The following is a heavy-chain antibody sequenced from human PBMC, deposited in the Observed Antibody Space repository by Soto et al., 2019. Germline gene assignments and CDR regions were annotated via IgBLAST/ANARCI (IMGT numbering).Heavy chain of an antibody. CDR2: ISGSGGST. D-gene: IGHD2-8*01. CDR1: GFTFSSYA. J-gene: IGHJ6*03. V-gene: IGHV3-23*01. CDR3: AKSAQKARPAPGYATHYYYYYMDV. Sequence: GGSLRLSCAASGFTFSSYAMSWVRQAPGKGLEWVSAISGSGGSTYYADSVKGRFTISRDNSKNTLYLQMNSLRAEDMAVYYCAKSAQKARPAPGYATHYYYYYMDVWGKGTTVTVSS.